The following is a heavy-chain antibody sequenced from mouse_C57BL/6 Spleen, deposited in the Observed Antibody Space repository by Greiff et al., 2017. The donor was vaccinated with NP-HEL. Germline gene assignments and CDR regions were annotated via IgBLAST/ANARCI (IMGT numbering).Heavy chain of an antibody. CDR3: AIRVSYGNYPFFDY. D-gene: IGHD2-10*02. V-gene: IGHV1-80*01. J-gene: IGHJ2*01. Sequence: VQLQQSGAELVKPGASVKISCKASGYAFSSYWMNWVKQRPGKGLEWIGQIYPGDGDTNYNGKCKGKATLTADKSSSTAYMQLSSLTSEDSAVYFCAIRVSYGNYPFFDYWGQGTTLTVSS. CDR2: IYPGDGDT. CDR1: GYAFSSYW.